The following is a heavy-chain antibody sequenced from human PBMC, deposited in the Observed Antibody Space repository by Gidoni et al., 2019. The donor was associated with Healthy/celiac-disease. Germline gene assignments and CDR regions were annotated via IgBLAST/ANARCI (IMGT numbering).Heavy chain of an antibody. CDR2: ST. D-gene: IGHD6-13*01. J-gene: IGHJ4*02. V-gene: IGHV4-39*01. CDR3: ARLPIAAADY. Sequence: STYYNPSLKSRVTISVDTSKNQFSLKLSSVTAADTAVYYCARLPIAAADYWGQGTLVTVSS.